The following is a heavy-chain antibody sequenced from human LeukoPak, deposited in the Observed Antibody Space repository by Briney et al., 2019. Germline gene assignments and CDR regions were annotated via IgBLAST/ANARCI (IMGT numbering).Heavy chain of an antibody. CDR1: GFILSNYA. V-gene: IGHV3-23*01. CDR3: AKGGLEWYYGLDV. CDR2: ISGSGGST. Sequence: GGSLRLSCAASGFILSNYAMNWVPQAPGEGLEWVSSISGSGGSTYYADSVKGRFTISRDNSKNTLYLQMNSLRVDDTAVYYCAKGGLEWYYGLDVWGQGTTVTVSS. D-gene: IGHD3-3*01. J-gene: IGHJ6*02.